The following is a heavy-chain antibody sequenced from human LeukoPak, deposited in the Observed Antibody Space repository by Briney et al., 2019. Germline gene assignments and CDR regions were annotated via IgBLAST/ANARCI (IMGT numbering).Heavy chain of an antibody. D-gene: IGHD6-13*01. Sequence: PGGSLRLSCVGSGITFSSYSINWVRQAPGKGLEWVSSISSSSTFKNFAESLKGRFTISRDNAQNSVFLQVNSLRAEGTAVYYCATFGVTAAGDAFDIWGQGTMVAVSS. J-gene: IGHJ3*02. CDR3: ATFGVTAAGDAFDI. V-gene: IGHV3-21*01. CDR2: ISSSSTFK. CDR1: GITFSSYS.